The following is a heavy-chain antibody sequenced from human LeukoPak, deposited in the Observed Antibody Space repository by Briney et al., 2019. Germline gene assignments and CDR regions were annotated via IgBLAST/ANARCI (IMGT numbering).Heavy chain of an antibody. CDR3: ARDKWLTTTHYFDY. D-gene: IGHD4-11*01. V-gene: IGHV3-23*01. CDR1: GFTFSNYV. J-gene: IGHJ4*02. CDR2: ISGSGGST. Sequence: GGSLRLSCAASGFTFSNYVMSWVRQAPGKGLEWVSAISGSGGSTYYADSVKGRFTISRDNSKNTLYLQMNSLRAEDTAVYYCARDKWLTTTHYFDYWGQGTLVTVSS.